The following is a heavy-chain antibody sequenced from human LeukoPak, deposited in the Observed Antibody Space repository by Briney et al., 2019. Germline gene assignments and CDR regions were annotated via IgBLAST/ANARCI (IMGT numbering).Heavy chain of an antibody. Sequence: SGGSLRLSCAASGLTFSSYAMHWVRQAPGKGLEWVAVISYDGSNKYYADSVKGRFTISRDNSKNTLYLQMNSLRAEDRAVYYCARGQHPTRRYCSSTSCTALGAFDIWGQGTMVTVSS. CDR3: ARGQHPTRRYCSSTSCTALGAFDI. J-gene: IGHJ3*02. CDR2: ISYDGSNK. CDR1: GLTFSSYA. V-gene: IGHV3-30-3*01. D-gene: IGHD2-2*01.